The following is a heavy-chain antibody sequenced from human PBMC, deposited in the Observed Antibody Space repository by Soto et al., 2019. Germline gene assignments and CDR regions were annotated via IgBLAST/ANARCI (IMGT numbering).Heavy chain of an antibody. CDR3: ARIGMVRGVFYYYYGMDV. CDR2: IDWDDDK. J-gene: IGHJ6*02. D-gene: IGHD3-10*01. V-gene: IGHV2-70*01. CDR1: GFSLSTSGMC. Sequence: SGPTLVNPTQTLTLTCTFSGFSLSTSGMCVSWIRQPPGKALEWLALIDWDDDKYHSTSLKTRLTISKDTSKNQVVLTMTNMDPVDTATYYCARIGMVRGVFYYYYGMDVWGQGTTVTVSS.